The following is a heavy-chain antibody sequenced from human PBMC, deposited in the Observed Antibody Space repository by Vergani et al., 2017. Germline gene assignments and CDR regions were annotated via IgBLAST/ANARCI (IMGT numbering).Heavy chain of an antibody. D-gene: IGHD2-2*02. V-gene: IGHV1-2*02. CDR1: GYTFTGYY. CDR3: ARNGYCSSTSCYSRWRGQFDY. Sequence: QVQLVQSGAEVKKPGASVKVSCKASGYTFTGYYMHWVRQAPGQGLEWMGWINPNSGGTNYAQKFQGRVTMTRDTSISTAYMELSRLRSDDTAVYYCARNGYCSSTSCYSRWRGQFDYWGQGTLVTVSS. J-gene: IGHJ4*02. CDR2: INPNSGGT.